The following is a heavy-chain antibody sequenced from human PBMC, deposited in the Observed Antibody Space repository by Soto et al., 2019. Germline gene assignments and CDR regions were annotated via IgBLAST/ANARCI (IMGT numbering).Heavy chain of an antibody. V-gene: IGHV3-7*01. Sequence: EVQLVESGGGLVQPGGSLRLSCAASGFTFSSYWMSWVRQAPGKGLEWVANIKQDGSEKYYVDSVKGRVTISRDHAKNSMYLQMNSLKAEDTAVYYCASDGGHCRGGSCVTGGYFDYWGQGTLVTVSS. D-gene: IGHD2-15*01. J-gene: IGHJ4*02. CDR2: IKQDGSEK. CDR1: GFTFSSYW. CDR3: ASDGGHCRGGSCVTGGYFDY.